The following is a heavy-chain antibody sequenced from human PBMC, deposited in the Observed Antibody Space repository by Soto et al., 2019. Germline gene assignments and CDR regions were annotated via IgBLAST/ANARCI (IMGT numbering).Heavy chain of an antibody. D-gene: IGHD3-10*02. CDR1: AYPFTSYG. Sequence: QVRLGQSGVEAKNPGASVRVSCKASAYPFTSYGISWVRQAPGQGLEWMGWISVYNGNTNYPREFHGTVTLTTGTSRSTAYMERRSLRSDDPAVYYCARGFLSGVPSSCSGLDGWRQGPRVIASS. J-gene: IGHJ6*02. CDR2: ISVYNGNT. CDR3: ARGFLSGVPSSCSGLDG. V-gene: IGHV1-18*01.